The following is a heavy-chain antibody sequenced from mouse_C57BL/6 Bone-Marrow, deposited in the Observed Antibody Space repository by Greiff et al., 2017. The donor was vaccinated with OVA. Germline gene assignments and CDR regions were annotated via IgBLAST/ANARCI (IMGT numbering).Heavy chain of an antibody. Sequence: EVMLVESGEGLVKPGGSLKLSCAASGFTFSSYAMSWVRQTPEKRLEWVAYISSGGDYIYYADTVKGRFTIYRDNARNTLYLQMSSLKSDDTAMYYCTRDRNSRGFDYWGQGTTLTVSS. CDR1: GFTFSSYA. CDR3: TRDRNSRGFDY. J-gene: IGHJ2*01. CDR2: ISSGGDYI. V-gene: IGHV5-9-1*02.